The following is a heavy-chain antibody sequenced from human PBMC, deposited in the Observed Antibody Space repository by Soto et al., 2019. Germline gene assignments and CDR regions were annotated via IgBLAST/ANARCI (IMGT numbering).Heavy chain of an antibody. J-gene: IGHJ3*02. CDR3: ARDVNYGDGTAYYDVFDI. V-gene: IGHV3-7*05. CDR2: IRGDGSRE. D-gene: IGHD4-17*01. CDR1: GFTFGNYW. Sequence: DVQLVESGGDLVQPGGSLRLSCAASGFTFGNYWMAWVRQAPGKGLEWVANIRGDGSREYYLDSVRGRFSVSRDNAQESIYLQMTGLRVEDTAVYYCARDVNYGDGTAYYDVFDIWGQGTVVTVSS.